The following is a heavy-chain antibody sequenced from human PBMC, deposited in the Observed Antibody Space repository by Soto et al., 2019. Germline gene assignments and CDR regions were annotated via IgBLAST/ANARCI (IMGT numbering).Heavy chain of an antibody. J-gene: IGHJ6*02. V-gene: IGHV3-21*01. CDR2: ISSSSSYI. Sequence: GGSLRLSCAASGFTFSSYSMNWVRQAPGKGLEWVSSISSSSSYIYYADSVKGRFTISRDNSNDKLYLRLTSLRPEDTAVYYCVKGCSSSNCFYFHHGMDVWGQGTTVTVSS. CDR3: VKGCSSSNCFYFHHGMDV. CDR1: GFTFSSYS. D-gene: IGHD2-2*01.